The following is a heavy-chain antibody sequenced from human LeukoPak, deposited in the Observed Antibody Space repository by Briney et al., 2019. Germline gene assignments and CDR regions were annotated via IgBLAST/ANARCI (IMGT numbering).Heavy chain of an antibody. V-gene: IGHV4-59*08. CDR3: ARGTRWSRFDY. CDR2: IYYSGST. J-gene: IGHJ4*02. CDR1: GGSISSYY. Sequence: SETLSLTCTVSGGSISSYYWSWIRQPPGKGLEWIGYIYYSGSTNYNPPLKSRVTISVDTSKNQFSLKLSSVTAADTAVYYCARGTRWSRFDYWGQGTLVTVSS. D-gene: IGHD4-23*01.